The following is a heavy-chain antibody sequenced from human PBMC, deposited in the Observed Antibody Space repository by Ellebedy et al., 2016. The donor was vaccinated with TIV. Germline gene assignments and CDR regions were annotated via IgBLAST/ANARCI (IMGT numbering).Heavy chain of an antibody. CDR2: IFGGAGST. V-gene: IGHV3-23*01. CDR3: AKAPTAIFAHFYYYYYYMDV. J-gene: IGHJ6*03. CDR1: GFSFTNYA. Sequence: GGSLRLXXAASGFSFTNYAMSWVRQAPGKGLEWVSTIFGGAGSTDDADSVRGRFTISRDNSKNTLYLQMTSLRAEDTAVYYCAKAPTAIFAHFYYYYYYMDVWGKGTTVTVSS. D-gene: IGHD2-21*02.